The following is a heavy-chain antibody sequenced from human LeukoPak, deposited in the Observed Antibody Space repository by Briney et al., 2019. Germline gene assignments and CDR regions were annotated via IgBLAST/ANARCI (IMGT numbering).Heavy chain of an antibody. CDR2: IYYSGST. CDR1: GGSISSYY. D-gene: IGHD3-22*01. CDR3: ARGYDSSGYYYEDAFDI. V-gene: IGHV4-59*01. J-gene: IGHJ3*02. Sequence: PSETLSLTCTVSGGSISSYYWSWIRQPPGKGLEWIGYIYYSGSTNYNPSLKSRVTISVDTPKNQFSLKLSSVTAADTAVYYCARGYDSSGYYYEDAFDIWGQGTMVTVSS.